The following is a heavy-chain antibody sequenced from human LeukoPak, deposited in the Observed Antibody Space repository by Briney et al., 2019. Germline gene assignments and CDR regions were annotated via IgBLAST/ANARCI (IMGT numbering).Heavy chain of an antibody. J-gene: IGHJ3*02. CDR2: ISSSGDTI. V-gene: IGHV3-48*03. CDR1: GFTFSSYE. Sequence: GGSLRLSCAASGFTFSSYEMNWVRQAPGKGLEWVSYISSSGDTIYYADSVKGRFTISRDNAKNSLYLQMNSLRAEDTAVYYCAKDRTTVTTGDAFDIWGQGTVVSVSS. D-gene: IGHD4-17*01. CDR3: AKDRTTVTTGDAFDI.